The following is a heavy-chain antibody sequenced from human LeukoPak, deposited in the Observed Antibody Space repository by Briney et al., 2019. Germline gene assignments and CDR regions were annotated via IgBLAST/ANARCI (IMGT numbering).Heavy chain of an antibody. D-gene: IGHD1-1*01. Sequence: PRGSLRLSCAASGFTFSSYSMNWVRQAPGKGLEWVSSISSSSSYIYYADSVKGRFTISRDNAKNSLYLQMNSLRAEDTAVYYCAGRRTTGTAAQDYWGQGTLVTVSS. V-gene: IGHV3-21*01. CDR3: AGRRTTGTAAQDY. J-gene: IGHJ4*02. CDR2: ISSSSSYI. CDR1: GFTFSSYS.